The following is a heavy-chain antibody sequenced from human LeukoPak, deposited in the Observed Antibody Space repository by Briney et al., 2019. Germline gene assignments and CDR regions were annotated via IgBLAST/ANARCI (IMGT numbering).Heavy chain of an antibody. CDR1: GGSISSYC. Sequence: PSETLSLTCTVSGGSISSYCWSWIRQPPGKGLEWIGYIYYSGSTNCNPSLKSRATISVDTSKNQFSLKLSSVTAADTAVYYCARRYGYYFDYWGQGTLVTVSS. D-gene: IGHD1-1*01. CDR2: IYYSGST. V-gene: IGHV4-59*08. CDR3: ARRYGYYFDY. J-gene: IGHJ4*02.